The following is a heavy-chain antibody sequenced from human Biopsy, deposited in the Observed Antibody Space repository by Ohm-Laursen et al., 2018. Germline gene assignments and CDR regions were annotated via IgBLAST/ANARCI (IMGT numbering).Heavy chain of an antibody. V-gene: IGHV3-23*01. J-gene: IGHJ6*02. CDR2: ISGSAGST. CDR1: GFTFSNYA. CDR3: AKINPSSIYYYYGMDV. Sequence: SLRLSCTASGFTFSNYAMSWVRQAPGKGLEWVSAISGSAGSTNYADFVKGRFTISGDNSKNTLYLQLNSLRAEDTALYYCAKINPSSIYYYYGMDVWGQGTTVTVSS.